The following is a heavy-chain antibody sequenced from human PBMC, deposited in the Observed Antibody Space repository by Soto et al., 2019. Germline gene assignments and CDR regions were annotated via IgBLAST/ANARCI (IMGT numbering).Heavy chain of an antibody. J-gene: IGHJ6*02. CDR2: ISRNSGTI. CDR3: AKSTGGTANGMDV. CDR1: GFTFSSYG. D-gene: IGHD2-8*02. Sequence: PGGSLRLSCAASGFTFSSYGMHWVRQAPGKGLEWVSGISRNSGTIGYADSVKGRFTISRDNAKNSLYLQMSSLRAEDTALYYCAKSTGGTANGMDVWGQGTTVTVSS. V-gene: IGHV3-9*01.